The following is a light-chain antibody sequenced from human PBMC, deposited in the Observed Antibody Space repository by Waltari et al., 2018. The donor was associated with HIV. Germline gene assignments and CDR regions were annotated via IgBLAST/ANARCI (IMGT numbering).Light chain of an antibody. J-gene: IGLJ2*01. CDR3: LLSYGGPRV. Sequence: QAVVTQEPSLTVSPGGTVTLTCGSSTGAVTSGHSPYWFKQRPGQAPRTLIHDTSNKHSWTPARFSGSLLGGKAALTLSGAQPEDEAEYYCLLSYGGPRVFGGWTKLTVL. CDR1: TGAVTSGHS. CDR2: DTS. V-gene: IGLV7-46*01.